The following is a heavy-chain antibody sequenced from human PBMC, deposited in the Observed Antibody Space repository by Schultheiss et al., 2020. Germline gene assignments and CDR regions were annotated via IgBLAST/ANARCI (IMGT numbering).Heavy chain of an antibody. CDR2: ISGSGGST. D-gene: IGHD6-19*01. CDR1: GFTFSSYA. Sequence: GGSLRLSCAASGFTFSSYAMSWVRQAPGKGLEWVSAISGSGGSTYNADSVKGRFTISRDNSKNTLYLQMNSLRAEDTAVYYCAKGQYSSGWYQVGAYYFDYWGQGTLVTVSS. J-gene: IGHJ4*02. V-gene: IGHV3-23*01. CDR3: AKGQYSSGWYQVGAYYFDY.